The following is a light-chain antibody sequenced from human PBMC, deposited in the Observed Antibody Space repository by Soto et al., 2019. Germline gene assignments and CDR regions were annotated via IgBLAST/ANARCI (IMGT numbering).Light chain of an antibody. V-gene: IGLV1-51*01. Sequence: QSVLTQPPSVSAAPGQKVTISCSGSSSNIGNNYVYWYQQLPGTAPKLLIYDNNKRPSGIPDRFSGSKSGTSATLGITGLQSRDEADYYCGTWDSSLSAVVFGGGTKVTVL. J-gene: IGLJ2*01. CDR1: SSNIGNNY. CDR2: DNN. CDR3: GTWDSSLSAVV.